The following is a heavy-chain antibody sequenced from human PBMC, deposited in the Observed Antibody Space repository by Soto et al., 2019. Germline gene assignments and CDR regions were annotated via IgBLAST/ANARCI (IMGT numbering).Heavy chain of an antibody. CDR2: INPSGGST. J-gene: IGHJ4*02. V-gene: IGHV1-46*03. CDR3: ASYGSGSLRGY. CDR1: GYTFTSYY. Sequence: QVQLVQSGAEVKKPGASVKVSCKASGYTFTSYYMHWVRQAPGQGLEWMGIINPSGGSTSYAQKFPGRVTMTRDTSTSTVYMELSSLRSEDTAVYYCASYGSGSLRGYWGQGTLVTVSS. D-gene: IGHD3-10*01.